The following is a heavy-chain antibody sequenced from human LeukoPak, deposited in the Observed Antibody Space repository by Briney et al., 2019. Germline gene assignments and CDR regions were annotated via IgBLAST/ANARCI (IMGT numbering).Heavy chain of an antibody. Sequence: PSETLSLTCTGSSGSTSTTSYYWDWIRQPPGKGLEWIGSVFYSGSTYYNPSLKSRVTISVDTSKNQFSLKLTSVTAADTAVYYCARVRADYSFDYWGQGTLVTVSS. CDR3: ARVRADYSFDY. J-gene: IGHJ4*02. D-gene: IGHD3-3*01. V-gene: IGHV4-39*01. CDR2: VFYSGST. CDR1: SGSTSTTSYY.